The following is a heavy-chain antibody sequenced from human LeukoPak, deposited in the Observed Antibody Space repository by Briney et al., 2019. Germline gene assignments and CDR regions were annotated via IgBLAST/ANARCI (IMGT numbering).Heavy chain of an antibody. CDR1: GYTFTSYY. Sequence: ASVKVSCKASGYTFTSYYMHWVRQAPGQGLEWMGIINPSGGATKYAQKFQGRVTMTRDTSTSTLYMELSGLRSEDTAVYYCARDLGITMIVNYFDYWGQGTLVTVSS. V-gene: IGHV1-46*01. D-gene: IGHD3-22*01. J-gene: IGHJ4*02. CDR3: ARDLGITMIVNYFDY. CDR2: INPSGGAT.